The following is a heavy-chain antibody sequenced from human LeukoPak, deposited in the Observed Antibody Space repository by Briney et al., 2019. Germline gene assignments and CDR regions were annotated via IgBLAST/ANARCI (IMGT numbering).Heavy chain of an antibody. CDR1: GGTFSSYT. V-gene: IGHV1-69*02. Sequence: GSSVKVSCKASGGTFSSYTISWVRQAPGQGLEWMGRIIPILGIANYAQKFQGRVTITADKPTSTAYMELSSLRSEDTAVYYCARVEGGPHSRAMVDYWGQGTLVTVSS. CDR2: IIPILGIA. J-gene: IGHJ4*02. CDR3: ARVEGGPHSRAMVDY. D-gene: IGHD5-18*01.